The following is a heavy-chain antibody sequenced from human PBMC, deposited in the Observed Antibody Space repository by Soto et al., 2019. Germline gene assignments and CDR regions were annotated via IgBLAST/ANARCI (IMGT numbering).Heavy chain of an antibody. D-gene: IGHD3-3*01. CDR3: ARDTRPYYDFWSGYYDY. CDR2: IYHSGST. Sequence: KTSETLSLTCAVSGYSISSGYYWGWIRQPPGKGLEWIGSIYHSGSTYYNPSLKSRVTISVDTSKNQFSLKLSSVTAADTAVYYCARDTRPYYDFWSGYYDYWGQGTLVTVSS. V-gene: IGHV4-38-2*02. CDR1: GYSISSGYY. J-gene: IGHJ4*02.